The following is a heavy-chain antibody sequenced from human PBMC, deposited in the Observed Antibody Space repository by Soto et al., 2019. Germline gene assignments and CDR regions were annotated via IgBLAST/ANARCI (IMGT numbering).Heavy chain of an antibody. CDR2: ISSSASHI. Sequence: EVQLVESGGGLVKPGGSLRLSCAASGFSFSSYSMNWVRQAPGKGLEWVSSISSSASHINYADSVKGRFTISRDNAKKSLYLQMNSLRAEDTAVYYCARGYTGYCSGGTCYWFDPGGQGPLVTVSS. D-gene: IGHD2-15*01. CDR3: ARGYTGYCSGGTCYWFDP. V-gene: IGHV3-21*01. CDR1: GFSFSSYS. J-gene: IGHJ5*02.